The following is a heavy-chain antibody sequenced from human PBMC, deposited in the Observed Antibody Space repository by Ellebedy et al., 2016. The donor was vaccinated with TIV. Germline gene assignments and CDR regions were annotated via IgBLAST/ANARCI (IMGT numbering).Heavy chain of an antibody. CDR1: GGTFSSYA. Sequence: ASVKVSCKASGGTFSSYAISWVRQAPGQGLEWMGWINPNSGGTKSVQKFQGRVTMTRDTSISTAYMELSRLRSDDTAVYYCARGPSALGVWYFDLWGRGTLVTVSP. V-gene: IGHV1-2*02. CDR2: INPNSGGT. CDR3: ARGPSALGVWYFDL. D-gene: IGHD3-16*01. J-gene: IGHJ2*01.